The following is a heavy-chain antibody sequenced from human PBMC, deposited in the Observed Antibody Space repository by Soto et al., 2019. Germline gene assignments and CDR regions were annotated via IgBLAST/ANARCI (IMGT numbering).Heavy chain of an antibody. V-gene: IGHV1-24*01. J-gene: IGHJ6*02. CDR1: GYTLTELS. CDR3: ARDRRVLFLEWLDYGMDV. Sequence: PSVKVSCKVSGYTLTELSMHWVRQAPGKGLEWMGGFDPEDGETIYAQKFQGRVTMTEDTSTDTAYMELRSLRSEDTAVYYCARDRRVLFLEWLDYGMDVWGQGTTVTVSS. D-gene: IGHD3-3*01. CDR2: FDPEDGET.